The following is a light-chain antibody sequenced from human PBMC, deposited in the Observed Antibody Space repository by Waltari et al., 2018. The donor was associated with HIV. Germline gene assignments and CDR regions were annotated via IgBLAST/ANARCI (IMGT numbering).Light chain of an antibody. CDR1: NIGSKN. CDR3: QVWDSSTHVV. CDR2: RDS. V-gene: IGLV3-9*01. J-gene: IGLJ2*01. Sequence: SYELTQPLSVSVALGQTARITCGGNNIGSKNEHWYQQKPGQAPVLVIYRDSNRPAGILERFSGSNSGNTATLTISRAQAGDEADYYCQVWDSSTHVVFGGGTKLTVL.